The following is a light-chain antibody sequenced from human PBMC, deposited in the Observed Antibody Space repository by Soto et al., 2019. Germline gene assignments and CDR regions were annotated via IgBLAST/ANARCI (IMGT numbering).Light chain of an antibody. J-gene: IGKJ1*01. Sequence: EILFTHFPGPLSFSSGERGTLSRRASQSVSNNYLAWYQQKPGQAPRLIIFGASNRATGIPDRFSASGSGTEFTLTISRLEPEDVAVYYCQQYATSPLTFGHGTKVDIK. CDR1: QSVSNNY. CDR3: QQYATSPLT. V-gene: IGKV3-20*01. CDR2: GAS.